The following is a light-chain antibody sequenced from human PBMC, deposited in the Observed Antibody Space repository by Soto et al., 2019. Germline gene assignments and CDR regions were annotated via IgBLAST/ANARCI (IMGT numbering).Light chain of an antibody. CDR2: DVS. J-gene: IGLJ2*01. V-gene: IGLV2-14*01. CDR1: SSDVGGHND. CDR3: SSYRSGSTI. Sequence: QSALTQPASVSGSPGQSITFSCTGTSSDVGGHNDVSWYQQYPGKAPKLMIYDVSNRPSGVSNRFSGSKSGNTASLTISGLQADDEADYYCSSYRSGSTIFGGGTQLTVL.